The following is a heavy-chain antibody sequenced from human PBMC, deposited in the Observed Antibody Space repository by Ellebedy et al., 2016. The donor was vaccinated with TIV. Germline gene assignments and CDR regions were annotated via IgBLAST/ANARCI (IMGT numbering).Heavy chain of an antibody. D-gene: IGHD3-22*01. CDR3: ARGDDYYGLTTGMDV. Sequence: ASVKVSCKASGYTFTSYAMHWVRQAPGQRLEWMGWINAGNGNTKYSQKFQGRVPITRDTPASTAYMELSSMRTEDTAVYYGARGDDYYGLTTGMDVWGQGTTVTVSS. CDR1: GYTFTSYA. V-gene: IGHV1-3*01. CDR2: INAGNGNT. J-gene: IGHJ6*02.